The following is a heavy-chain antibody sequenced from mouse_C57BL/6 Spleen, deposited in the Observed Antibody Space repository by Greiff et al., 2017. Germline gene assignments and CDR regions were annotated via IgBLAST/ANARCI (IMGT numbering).Heavy chain of an antibody. CDR1: GYTFTSYW. J-gene: IGHJ4*01. CDR3: ARWVTGTNFYAMDY. D-gene: IGHD4-1*01. Sequence: QVQLQQPGAELVKPGASVKLSCKASGYTFTSYWMHWVKQRPGQGLEWIGMIHPNSGSTNYNEKFKSKATLTVAKSSSTAYMQLSSLTSEDSAFYYCARWVTGTNFYAMDYWGQGTSVTVSS. CDR2: IHPNSGST. V-gene: IGHV1-64*01.